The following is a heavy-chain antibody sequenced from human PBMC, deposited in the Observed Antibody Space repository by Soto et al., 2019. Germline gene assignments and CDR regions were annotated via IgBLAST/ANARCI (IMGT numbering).Heavy chain of an antibody. CDR2: IKGDGTSI. CDR3: ASIPPSAVGASSEVDY. J-gene: IGHJ4*02. D-gene: IGHD1-26*01. V-gene: IGHV3-74*03. CDR1: GFTFSTHW. Sequence: GGSLRLSCAASGFTFSTHWMHWVRQAPGKGLVRVARIKGDGTSITYADSVKGRFTISRDNAKNTLDLQMNSLRAEDTAVYYCASIPPSAVGASSEVDYWGQGTLVTVSS.